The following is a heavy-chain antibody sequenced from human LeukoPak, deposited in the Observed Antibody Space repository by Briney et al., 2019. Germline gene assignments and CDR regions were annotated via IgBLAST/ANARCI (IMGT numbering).Heavy chain of an antibody. V-gene: IGHV4-34*01. Sequence: SETLSLTCAVYGGSFSGYYWSWIRQPPGKGLGWIGEINHSGSTNYNPSLKSRVTISVDTSKNQFSLKLSSVTAADTAVYYCARLDIVVVPAARNWFDPWGQGTLVTVSS. J-gene: IGHJ5*02. CDR2: INHSGST. CDR3: ARLDIVVVPAARNWFDP. D-gene: IGHD2-2*03. CDR1: GGSFSGYY.